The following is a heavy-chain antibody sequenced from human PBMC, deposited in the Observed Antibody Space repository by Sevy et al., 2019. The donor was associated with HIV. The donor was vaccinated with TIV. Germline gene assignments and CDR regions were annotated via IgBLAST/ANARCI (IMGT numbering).Heavy chain of an antibody. V-gene: IGHV3-48*01. J-gene: IGHJ4*02. Sequence: GSLRLSCAASGFTFSSYSMNWVRQAPGKGLEWVSYISSGSSTIYYADSVKGRFTSSRDNYKNTLYLQMNSLRAEDTAVYYCGKDEDIVATTAGYFDYWGQGTLVTVSS. CDR1: GFTFSSYS. CDR2: ISSGSSTI. D-gene: IGHD5-12*01. CDR3: GKDEDIVATTAGYFDY.